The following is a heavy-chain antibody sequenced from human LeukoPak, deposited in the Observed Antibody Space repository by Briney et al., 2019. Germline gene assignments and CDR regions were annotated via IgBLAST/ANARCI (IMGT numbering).Heavy chain of an antibody. CDR1: GGSISSGSYY. V-gene: IGHV4-61*02. CDR3: ARSIAVAANWFDP. J-gene: IGHJ5*02. D-gene: IGHD6-19*01. CDR2: IYTSGST. Sequence: SQTLSLTCTVPGGSISSGSYYWSWIRQPAGKGLEWIGRIYTSGSTNYNPSLKSRVTMSVDTSKNQFSLKLSSVTAADTAVYYCARSIAVAANWFDPWGQGTLVTVSS.